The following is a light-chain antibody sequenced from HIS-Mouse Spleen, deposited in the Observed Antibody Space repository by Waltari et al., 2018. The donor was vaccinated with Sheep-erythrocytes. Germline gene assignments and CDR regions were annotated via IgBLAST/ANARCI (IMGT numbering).Light chain of an antibody. CDR3: CSYAGSSTWV. Sequence: QSALTQPASVSGSPGQSITISCTGTSSDVGSYNLVSWYQQNPGKAPKLLIYEGSKRPSGVSKRLSGCKSGNTASLTISGLQAEDEADYYCCSYAGSSTWVFGGGTKLTVL. V-gene: IGLV2-23*01. J-gene: IGLJ3*02. CDR1: SSDVGSYNL. CDR2: EGS.